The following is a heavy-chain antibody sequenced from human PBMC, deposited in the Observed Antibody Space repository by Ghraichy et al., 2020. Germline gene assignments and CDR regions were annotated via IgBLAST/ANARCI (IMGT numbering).Heavy chain of an antibody. V-gene: IGHV3-66*04. CDR2: IYSGGST. Sequence: LSLTCAASGFTVSSNYMSWVRQAPGKGLEWVSVIYSGGSTYYADSVKGRFTISRDNSKNTLYLQMNSLRAEDTAVYYCARLMTQQLVHFDYWGQGTLVTVSS. CDR3: ARLMTQQLVHFDY. D-gene: IGHD6-13*01. CDR1: GFTVSSNY. J-gene: IGHJ4*02.